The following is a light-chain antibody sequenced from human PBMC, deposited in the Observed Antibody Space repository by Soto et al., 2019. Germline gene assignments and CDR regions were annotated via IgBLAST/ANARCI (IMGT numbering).Light chain of an antibody. Sequence: EIVMTQSPATLSLSPGQRATLSCRASQSVSSKLAWYQQRPGQAPRLLIYSASTRATGIPSRFSGSGSGTDFTLTISSLQPEDFATYYCQQLESYPSTFGGGTKVDIK. CDR2: SAS. CDR3: QQLESYPST. J-gene: IGKJ4*01. CDR1: QSVSSK. V-gene: IGKV3-15*01.